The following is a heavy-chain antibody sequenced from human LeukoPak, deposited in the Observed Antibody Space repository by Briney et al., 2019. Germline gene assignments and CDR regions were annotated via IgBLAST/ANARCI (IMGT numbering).Heavy chain of an antibody. CDR1: GFTFSSYA. J-gene: IGHJ4*02. Sequence: GGSLRLSCAASGFTFSSYAMSWVRQAPGKGLEWVSAISGSGGSTYYADSVKGRFTISRDNSKNTLYLQMNSLRAEDTAVYYCARVSVGRYYFDNWGQGTPVTVSS. CDR3: ARVSVGRYYFDN. V-gene: IGHV3-23*01. CDR2: ISGSGGST. D-gene: IGHD3-3*02.